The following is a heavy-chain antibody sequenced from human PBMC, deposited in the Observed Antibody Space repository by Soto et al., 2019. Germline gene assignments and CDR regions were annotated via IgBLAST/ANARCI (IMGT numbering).Heavy chain of an antibody. CDR3: ARLGGWGHCSNTRCYTFDY. D-gene: IGHD2-2*02. V-gene: IGHV5-10-1*01. CDR2: IAPTDSYT. CDR1: GYNFTAYW. Sequence: GESLKISCSISGYNFTAYWITWVRQMPGRGLEWMGRIAPTDSYTKYSPSFQGHVTISVDRSTTTAYLQWSSLKASDTAMYYCARLGGWGHCSNTRCYTFDYWGQGTPVTVSS. J-gene: IGHJ4*02.